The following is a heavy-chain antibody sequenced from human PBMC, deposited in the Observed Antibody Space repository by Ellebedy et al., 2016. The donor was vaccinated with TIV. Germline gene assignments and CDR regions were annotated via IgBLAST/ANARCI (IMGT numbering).Heavy chain of an antibody. CDR3: AREVEYSYGAFDY. J-gene: IGHJ4*02. V-gene: IGHV3-33*01. CDR1: GFTFSSYG. CDR2: IWYDESNK. Sequence: GESLKISCAASGFTFSSYGMHWVRQAPGKGLEWVAVIWYDESNKYYADSVKGRFTISRDNSKNTLYLQMNSLRAEDTAVYYCAREVEYSYGAFDYWGQGTLVTVSS. D-gene: IGHD5-18*01.